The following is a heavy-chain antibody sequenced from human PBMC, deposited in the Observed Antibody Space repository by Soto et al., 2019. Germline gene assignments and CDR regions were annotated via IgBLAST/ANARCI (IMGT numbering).Heavy chain of an antibody. CDR3: TTGVLRYNWNDVAFFV. CDR2: IKSKTDGGTT. CDR1: GFTFSNAW. Sequence: GGSLRLSCAASGFTFSNAWMNWVRQAPGKGLEWVGRIKSKTDGGTTDYAAPVKGRFTISRDDSNNTLYLQMNSLRPEDTAVYYCTTGVLRYNWNDVAFFVWGQGTMVTVSS. V-gene: IGHV3-15*07. D-gene: IGHD1-20*01. J-gene: IGHJ3*01.